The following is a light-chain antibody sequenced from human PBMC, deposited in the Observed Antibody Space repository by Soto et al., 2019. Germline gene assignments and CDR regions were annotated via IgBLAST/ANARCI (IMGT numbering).Light chain of an antibody. Sequence: DIQMTQSPSSLSASVGDRVTITCRASQTIYDYVTWFQQRPGKAPKVLIYGASTLQSGVPSRFSGSGSGTEFTLTISNFQPEDFATYYCQPNFSPLLTFGGGTKVDIK. CDR2: GAS. J-gene: IGKJ4*01. V-gene: IGKV1-39*01. CDR3: QPNFSPLLT. CDR1: QTIYDY.